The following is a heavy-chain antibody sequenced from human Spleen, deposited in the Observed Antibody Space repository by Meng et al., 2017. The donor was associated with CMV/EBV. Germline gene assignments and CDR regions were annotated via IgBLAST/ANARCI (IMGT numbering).Heavy chain of an antibody. V-gene: IGHV3-11*06. D-gene: IGHD6-13*01. CDR3: SYSSLGY. CDR2: ISSSSSYI. CDR1: GFIFSDYH. Sequence: GGSLRLSCAASGFIFSDYHMSWIRQAPGKGLEWVSSISSSSSYIYYADSVKGRFTISRDNAKNSLYLQMNSLRAEDTAVYYCSYSSLGYWGQGTLVTVSS. J-gene: IGHJ4*02.